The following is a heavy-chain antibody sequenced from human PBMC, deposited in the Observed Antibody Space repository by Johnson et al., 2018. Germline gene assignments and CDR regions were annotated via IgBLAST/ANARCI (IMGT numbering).Heavy chain of an antibody. D-gene: IGHD1-26*01. CDR2: IKSKTDGGTT. V-gene: IGHV3-15*01. CDR3: AKDSGSYNYYYGMDV. Sequence: VQLVQSGGGVVQPGRSLRLSCAASGFTFSNAWMSWVRQAPGKGLEWVGRIKSKTDGGTTDYAAPGKGRFTISRDDSKNTLYLQMNSLRAEETAVYYCAKDSGSYNYYYGMDVWGQGTTVTVSS. J-gene: IGHJ6*02. CDR1: GFTFSNAW.